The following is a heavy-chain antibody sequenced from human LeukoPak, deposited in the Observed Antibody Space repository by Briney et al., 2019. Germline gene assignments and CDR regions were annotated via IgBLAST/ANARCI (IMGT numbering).Heavy chain of an antibody. Sequence: ASVKVSCKASGYTFTGYYMHWVRQAPGQGLEWMGRINPNSGGTNYAQKFQGRVTMTRDTSISTAYMELSRLRSDDTAVYYCARDTIFGVVNYHYYMDVRGKGTTVTVSS. D-gene: IGHD3-3*01. CDR1: GYTFTGYY. J-gene: IGHJ6*03. CDR3: ARDTIFGVVNYHYYMDV. CDR2: INPNSGGT. V-gene: IGHV1-2*06.